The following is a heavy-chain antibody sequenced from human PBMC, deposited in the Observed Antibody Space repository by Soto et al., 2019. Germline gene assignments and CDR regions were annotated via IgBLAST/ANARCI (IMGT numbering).Heavy chain of an antibody. V-gene: IGHV3-11*05. J-gene: IGHJ6*02. Sequence: GGSLRLSCEASGFTFRDYYMTWFRQAPGKGLEWLSYIDSSTKYTNYADSVKGRFTISRDNAKNSLYLQMNCLRAVDTAVYYCAREYYYTMDVWGQGTMVTVSS. CDR1: GFTFRDYY. CDR2: IDSSTKYT. CDR3: AREYYYTMDV.